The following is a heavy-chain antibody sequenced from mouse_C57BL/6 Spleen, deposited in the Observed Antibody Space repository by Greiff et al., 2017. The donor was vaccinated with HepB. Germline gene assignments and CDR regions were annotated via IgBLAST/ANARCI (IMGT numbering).Heavy chain of an antibody. CDR3: AREVLRRMDY. CDR2: IYPRSGNT. D-gene: IGHD1-2*01. CDR1: GYTFTSYG. V-gene: IGHV1-81*01. J-gene: IGHJ4*01. Sequence: VKLMESGAELARPGASVKLSCKASGYTFTSYGISWVKQRTGQGLEWIGEIYPRSGNTYYNEKFKGKATLTADKSSSTAYMELRSLTSEDSAVYFCAREVLRRMDYWGQGTSVTVSS.